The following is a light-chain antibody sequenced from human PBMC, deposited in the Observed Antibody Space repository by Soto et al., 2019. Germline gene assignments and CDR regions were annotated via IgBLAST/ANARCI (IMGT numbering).Light chain of an antibody. J-gene: IGLJ2*01. Sequence: QLVLTQPASVSGSPGQSITISCTGTSSDVGGYNYVSWCQQHPGKAPKLMIYDVSNRPSGVSNRFSGSKSGNTASLTISGLQAEDEADYYCSSFTSSTTPVFGGGTKLTVL. CDR3: SSFTSSTTPV. V-gene: IGLV2-14*01. CDR1: SSDVGGYNY. CDR2: DVS.